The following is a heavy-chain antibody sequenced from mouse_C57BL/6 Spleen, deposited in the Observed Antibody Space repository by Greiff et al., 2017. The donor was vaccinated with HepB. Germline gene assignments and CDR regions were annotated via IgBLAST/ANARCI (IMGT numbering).Heavy chain of an antibody. J-gene: IGHJ2*01. CDR2: ISYDGSN. V-gene: IGHV3-6*01. CDR1: GYSITSGYY. Sequence: EVKLLESGPGLVKPSQSLSLTCSVTGYSITSGYYWNWIRQFPGNKLEWMGYISYDGSNNYNPSLKNRISITRDTSKNQFFLKLNSVTTEDTATYYCARGGYGSSYGFDYWGQGTTLTVSS. CDR3: ARGGYGSSYGFDY. D-gene: IGHD1-1*01.